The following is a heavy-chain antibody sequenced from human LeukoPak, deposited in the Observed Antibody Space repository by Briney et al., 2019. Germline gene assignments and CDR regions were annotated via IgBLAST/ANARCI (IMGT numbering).Heavy chain of an antibody. CDR3: ARAPRGPPNWFDP. J-gene: IGHJ5*02. CDR1: GFTVSSNY. Sequence: GSLRLSCAASGFTVSSNYMSWVRQAPGKGLEWVSVIYSGGSTYYADSVKGRFTISRDNSKNTLYLQMNSLRAEDTAVYYCARAPRGPPNWFDPWGQGTLVTVSS. D-gene: IGHD2-15*01. V-gene: IGHV3-66*01. CDR2: IYSGGST.